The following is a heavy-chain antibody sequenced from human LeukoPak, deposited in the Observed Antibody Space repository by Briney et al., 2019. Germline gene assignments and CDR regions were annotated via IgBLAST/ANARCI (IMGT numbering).Heavy chain of an antibody. CDR2: ISACNGNT. CDR1: GYTFTSYG. Sequence: GASVRVSCKASGYTFTSYGISWVRQAPGQGLEWMGWISACNGNTNYAQKLQGRVTMTTDTSTSTAYMELRSLRSDDTAVYYCARDSSGSSWYDDAFDIWGQGTVVTVSS. J-gene: IGHJ3*02. V-gene: IGHV1-18*04. D-gene: IGHD6-13*01. CDR3: ARDSSGSSWYDDAFDI.